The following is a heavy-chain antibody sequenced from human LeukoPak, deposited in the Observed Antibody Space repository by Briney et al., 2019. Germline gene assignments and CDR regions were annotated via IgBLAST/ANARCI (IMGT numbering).Heavy chain of an antibody. V-gene: IGHV4-34*01. D-gene: IGHD6-19*01. J-gene: IGHJ5*02. CDR3: ASRTMAGRWFDP. CDR2: INHSGST. CDR1: GGSFSGYY. Sequence: SETLSLTCAVYGGSFSGYYWSWIRQPPGKGLEWIGEINHSGSTNYNPSLKSRVTISVDTSKNQFSLKLSSVTAADTAVYYCASRTMAGRWFDPWGQGTLVTVSS.